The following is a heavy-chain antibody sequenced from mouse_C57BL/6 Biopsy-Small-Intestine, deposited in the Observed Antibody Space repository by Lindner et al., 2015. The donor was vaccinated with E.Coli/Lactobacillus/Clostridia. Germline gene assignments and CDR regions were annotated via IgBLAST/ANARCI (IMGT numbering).Heavy chain of an antibody. CDR2: IRSKSSSYAT. D-gene: IGHD2-1*01. CDR1: GFTFNTYA. Sequence: VQLQESGVGLVQPKGSLKLSCAASGFTFNTYAMHWVRQAPGRGLEWVARIRSKSSSYATYYADSVKDRFTISRDDSQSMFYLQMNTLKTEDTAMYYCVREGYGHYEWFAYWGQGTLVTVSA. V-gene: IGHV10-3*01. CDR3: VREGYGHYEWFAY. J-gene: IGHJ3*01.